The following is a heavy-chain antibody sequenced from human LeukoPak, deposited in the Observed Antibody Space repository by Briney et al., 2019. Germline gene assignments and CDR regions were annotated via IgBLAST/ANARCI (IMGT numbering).Heavy chain of an antibody. Sequence: PGGSLRLSCAASGFTFSSCALTWVRQAPGKGLEWVSSISYSGGTTYYADSVKGRFTISRDNSKNTLYLQMNSLRAEDTAIYYCAKGGYCSRLNCYYFDYWGQGTLVTVSS. J-gene: IGHJ4*02. CDR1: GFTFSSCA. V-gene: IGHV3-23*01. CDR2: ISYSGGTT. CDR3: AKGGYCSRLNCYYFDY. D-gene: IGHD2-2*01.